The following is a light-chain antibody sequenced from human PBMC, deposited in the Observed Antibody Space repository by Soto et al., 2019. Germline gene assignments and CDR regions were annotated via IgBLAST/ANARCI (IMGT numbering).Light chain of an antibody. V-gene: IGLV2-14*01. J-gene: IGLJ2*01. CDR1: TSDIGRYNY. Sequence: QSALTQPASVSGSPGQSITISCTGTTSDIGRYNYVSWYQHLPGKAPKLIIYEVIHRPSGVSDRFPGSKSGDTASLAISGLQADDEAQYYYTSYTRIRALVFGGGTQVTVL. CDR3: TSYTRIRALV. CDR2: EVI.